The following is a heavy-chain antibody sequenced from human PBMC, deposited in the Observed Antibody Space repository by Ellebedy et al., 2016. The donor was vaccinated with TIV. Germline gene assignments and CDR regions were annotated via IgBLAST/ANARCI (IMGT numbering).Heavy chain of an antibody. CDR3: ARDLGDYIWGSYRYTETSGGMDV. Sequence: SVKVSXXASGYTFTSYAISWVRQAPGQGLEWMGGIIPIFGTANYAQKFQGRVTITADESTSTAYMELSSLRSEDTAVYYCARDLGDYIWGSYRYTETSGGMDVWGQGTTVTVSS. CDR2: IIPIFGTA. J-gene: IGHJ6*02. V-gene: IGHV1-69*13. CDR1: GYTFTSYA. D-gene: IGHD3-16*02.